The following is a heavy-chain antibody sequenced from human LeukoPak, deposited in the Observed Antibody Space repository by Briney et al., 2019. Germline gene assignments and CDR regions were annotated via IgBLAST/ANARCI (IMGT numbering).Heavy chain of an antibody. Sequence: SETLSLTCTVSGGSISSSSYYWGWIRQPPWKGLEWIGSIYYSGSTYYNPSLKSRVTISVDTSKNLFSLKLSSVTAADTAVYYCEVRGVIQRGFDPWGQGTLVTVSS. CDR3: EVRGVIQRGFDP. D-gene: IGHD3-10*01. V-gene: IGHV4-39*01. CDR1: GGSISSSSYY. CDR2: IYYSGST. J-gene: IGHJ5*02.